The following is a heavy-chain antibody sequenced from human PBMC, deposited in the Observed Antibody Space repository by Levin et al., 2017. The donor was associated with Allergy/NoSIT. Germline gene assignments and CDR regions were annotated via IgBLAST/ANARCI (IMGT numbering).Heavy chain of an antibody. CDR1: GFRFSIYW. V-gene: IGHV3-74*01. CDR3: VRLGGADRADF. J-gene: IGHJ4*01. CDR2: IDSEGIGT. D-gene: IGHD3-10*01. Sequence: GGSLRLSCAASGFRFSIYWMYWVRHVPGKGLVWLARIDSEGIGTSYADSVKGRFLISRDNIENTLFLQMNSLTVDDTGTYYGVRLGGADRADFWGQGALVT.